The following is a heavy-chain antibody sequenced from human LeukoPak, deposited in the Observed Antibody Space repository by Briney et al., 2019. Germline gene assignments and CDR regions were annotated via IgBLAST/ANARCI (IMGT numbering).Heavy chain of an antibody. Sequence: ASVKVSCKASGGTFSSYAISWVRQAPGQGLEWMGRIIPVLGIANYAQKFQGRVTITADKSTSTAYMELSSLRSEDTAVYYCARADSGYDWGYYYYGMDVWGQGTTVTVSS. CDR3: ARADSGYDWGYYYYGMDV. CDR2: IIPVLGIA. J-gene: IGHJ6*02. V-gene: IGHV1-69*04. CDR1: GGTFSSYA. D-gene: IGHD5-12*01.